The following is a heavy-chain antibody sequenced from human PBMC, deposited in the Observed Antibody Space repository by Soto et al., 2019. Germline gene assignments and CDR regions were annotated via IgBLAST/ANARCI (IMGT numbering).Heavy chain of an antibody. V-gene: IGHV5-51*01. CDR3: ATQAGYSYGYLIYHFEY. Sequence: GASLKISCKGSGYSFTSYWICWVRQMPGKGLEWMGIIYPGDSDTRYSPSFQGQVTISADKSISTAYLQWSSLKASDTAIYYCATQAGYSYGYLIYHFEYWGQGPLVSVAS. CDR2: IYPGDSDT. CDR1: GYSFTSYW. J-gene: IGHJ4*02. D-gene: IGHD5-18*01.